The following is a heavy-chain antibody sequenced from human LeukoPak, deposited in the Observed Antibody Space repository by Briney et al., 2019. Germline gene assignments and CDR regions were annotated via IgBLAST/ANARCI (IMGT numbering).Heavy chain of an antibody. CDR3: ARPYHYYMDV. CDR1: GGSFSGYY. CDR2: INHSGST. V-gene: IGHV4-34*01. J-gene: IGHJ6*03. Sequence: SETLSLTCAVYGGSFSGYYWSWIRQPPGKGLEWIGEINHSGSTNYNPSLKSRVTISVDTSKNQFSLKLSSVTAADTAVYYCARPYHYYMDVWGKGTTVIVSS.